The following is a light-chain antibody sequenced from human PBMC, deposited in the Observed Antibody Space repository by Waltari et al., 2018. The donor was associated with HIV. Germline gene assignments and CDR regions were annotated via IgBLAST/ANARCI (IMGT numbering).Light chain of an antibody. V-gene: IGLV2-23*02. CDR3: CSYAGSSTHVV. Sequence: QSALTQPASVSGSPGQSITISCTGTSSDVGGSNYVSWYQQTPGKAPKLMIYDVSKRPSGVSNRFSGSKSGNTASLTISGLQAEDEADYYCCSYAGSSTHVVFGGGTKLTVL. CDR1: SSDVGGSNY. CDR2: DVS. J-gene: IGLJ2*01.